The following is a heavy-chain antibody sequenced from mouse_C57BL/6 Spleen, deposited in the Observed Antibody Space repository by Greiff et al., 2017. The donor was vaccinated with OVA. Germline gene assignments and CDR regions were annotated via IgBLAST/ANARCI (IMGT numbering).Heavy chain of an antibody. V-gene: IGHV1-69*01. Sequence: QVQLKQPGAELVMPGASVKLSCKASGYTFTSYWMHWVKQRPGQGLEWIGEIDPSDSYTHYNQKFKGKSTLTVDKSSSTAYKQRSSLTAEVYAFYDCARYVYSNYNNVDYGGQGTTLTDSS. D-gene: IGHD2-5*01. CDR1: GYTFTSYW. J-gene: IGHJ2*01. CDR3: ARYVYSNYNNVDY. CDR2: IDPSDSYT.